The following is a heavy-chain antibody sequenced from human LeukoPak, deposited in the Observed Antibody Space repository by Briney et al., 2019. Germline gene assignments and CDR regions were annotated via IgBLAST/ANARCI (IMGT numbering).Heavy chain of an antibody. Sequence: ASVKVSCKVSGYTLTELSMHWVRQAPGKGLEWMGGFDPEDGETIYAQKFQGRVTITRDTSATTAYMELSSLRSEDTSVYYCAREVRTNLDCWGQGTLVTVSS. D-gene: IGHD3-22*01. CDR3: AREVRTNLDC. CDR2: FDPEDGET. V-gene: IGHV1-24*01. CDR1: GYTLTELS. J-gene: IGHJ4*02.